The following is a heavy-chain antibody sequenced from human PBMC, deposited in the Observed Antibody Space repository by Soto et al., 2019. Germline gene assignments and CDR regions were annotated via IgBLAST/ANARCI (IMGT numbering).Heavy chain of an antibody. CDR2: ISYDGSNK. CDR1: GFTFSSYA. V-gene: IGHV3-30-3*01. CDR3: ARSMDSSYYYYGMDV. J-gene: IGHJ6*02. D-gene: IGHD6-6*01. Sequence: ESGGGVVQPGRSLRLSCAASGFTFSSYAMHWVRQAPGKGLEWVAVISYDGSNKYYADSVKGRFTISRDNSKNTLYLQMNSLRAEDTAVYYCARSMDSSYYYYGMDVWGQGTTVTVSS.